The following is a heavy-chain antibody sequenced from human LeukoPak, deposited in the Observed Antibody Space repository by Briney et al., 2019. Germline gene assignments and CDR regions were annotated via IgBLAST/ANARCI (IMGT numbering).Heavy chain of an antibody. CDR3: ARGARAGYNLEPFDY. J-gene: IGHJ4*02. CDR2: IYYSGST. CDR1: AGSMSSYY. Sequence: SETLSLTCTVSAGSMSSYYWSWIRQPPGKGLEWIGYIYYSGSTKYNPSLKSRVTISVDTSKNQFSLKLSSVTAADTAVYYCARGARAGYNLEPFDYWGQGTLVTVSS. V-gene: IGHV4-59*08. D-gene: IGHD5-24*01.